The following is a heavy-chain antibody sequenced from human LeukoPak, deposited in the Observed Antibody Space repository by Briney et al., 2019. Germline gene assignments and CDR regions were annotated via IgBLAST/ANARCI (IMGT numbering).Heavy chain of an antibody. CDR3: ARGRRSIVVVPAARRGYYYMDV. CDR1: GGSISSYY. J-gene: IGHJ6*03. Sequence: SETLSLTCTVSGGSISSYYWSWIRQPAGKGLDGIGRIYTSWSTNYNPSLKSRVTMSVHTSKDQFSLKLSSGTAADTAVYYCARGRRSIVVVPAARRGYYYMDVWGNGTTVTVSS. V-gene: IGHV4-4*07. D-gene: IGHD2-2*01. CDR2: IYTSWST.